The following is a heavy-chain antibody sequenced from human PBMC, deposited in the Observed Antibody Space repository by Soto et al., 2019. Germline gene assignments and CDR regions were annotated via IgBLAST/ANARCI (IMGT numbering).Heavy chain of an antibody. CDR1: GYIFTDYY. D-gene: IGHD6-13*01. CDR3: ARPTYTTTWSEDY. CDR2: INPNSGDT. Sequence: ALVKVSCKASGYIFTDYYIHWIRQAPGQGLEWVGWINPNSGDTSYAQRFQGRVTMTRDTSISTAYLELPRLTSDDTAVYYCARPTYTTTWSEDYWGQGTLVTISS. J-gene: IGHJ4*02. V-gene: IGHV1-2*02.